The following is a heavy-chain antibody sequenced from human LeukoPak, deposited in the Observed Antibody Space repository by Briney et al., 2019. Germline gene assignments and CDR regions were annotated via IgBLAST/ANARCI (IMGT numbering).Heavy chain of an antibody. J-gene: IGHJ4*02. CDR3: ARLPRAGSSARSLDS. D-gene: IGHD6-13*01. CDR2: IYYIGST. CDR1: GGSISSSSYY. Sequence: SETLSLTCTVSGGSISSSSYYWVWIRQPPGKGLEWIGNIYYIGSTDYNPSLKSRVTISVDTSKNQFSLKLNSVTAADTAVYYCARLPRAGSSARSLDSWGQGTLVTVSS. V-gene: IGHV4-39*01.